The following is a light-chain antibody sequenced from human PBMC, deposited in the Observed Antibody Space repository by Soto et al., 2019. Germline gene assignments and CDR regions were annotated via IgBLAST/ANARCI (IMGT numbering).Light chain of an antibody. J-gene: IGLJ1*01. V-gene: IGLV2-14*01. CDR2: EVT. Sequence: QSVLTQPASVSGSPGQSITISCTGSSSDVGGYNYVSWYQHHPGKAPKLIIFEVTNRPSGVSNRFSGSKSGNTASLTISGLQAEDEADYYCSSLTSSNTRGVFGTGTKLTVL. CDR1: SSDVGGYNY. CDR3: SSLTSSNTRGV.